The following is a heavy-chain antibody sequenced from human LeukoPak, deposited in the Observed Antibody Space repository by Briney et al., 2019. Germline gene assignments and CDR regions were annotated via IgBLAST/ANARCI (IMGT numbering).Heavy chain of an antibody. J-gene: IGHJ3*02. D-gene: IGHD2-15*01. CDR3: ARGGYCSGGSCAYAFDI. CDR1: GYTFTGYY. Sequence: ASVKVSCKASGYTFTGYYMHWVRQAPGQGLEWMGWINPNSGGTNYAQKFQGSVTMTRDTSISTAYMELSRLRSDDTAVYYCARGGYCSGGSCAYAFDIWGQGTMVTVSS. V-gene: IGHV1-2*02. CDR2: INPNSGGT.